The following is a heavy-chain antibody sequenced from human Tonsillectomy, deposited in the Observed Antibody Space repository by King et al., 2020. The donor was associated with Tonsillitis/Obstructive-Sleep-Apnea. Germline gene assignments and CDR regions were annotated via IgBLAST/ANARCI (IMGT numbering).Heavy chain of an antibody. CDR2: IYSSGST. D-gene: IGHD2-21*01. CDR1: GGSISSYY. CDR3: ARGILGDNYAFDI. J-gene: IGHJ3*02. V-gene: IGHV4-59*01. Sequence: VQLQESGPGLGKPSETLSLTCTVSGGSISSYYWRWIRQPPGKGLEWIGYIYSSGSTNSNPSLKSRVTLSVDTSTNQFSLKLSSVTAADTAVYYCARGILGDNYAFDIWGQGTMVTVSS.